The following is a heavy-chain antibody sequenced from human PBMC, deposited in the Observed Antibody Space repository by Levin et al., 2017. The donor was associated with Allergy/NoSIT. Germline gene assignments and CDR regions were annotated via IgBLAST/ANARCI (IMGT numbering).Heavy chain of an antibody. D-gene: IGHD6-13*01. CDR1: GGSISSYY. CDR2: IYYSGST. J-gene: IGHJ2*01. V-gene: IGHV4-59*01. CDR3: AGSKYSSSWYVRYFDL. Sequence: SETLSLTCTVSGGSISSYYWSWIRQPPGKGLEWIGYIYYSGSTNYNPSLKSRVTISVDTSKNQFSLKLSSGTAAGTAVYYCAGSKYSSSWYVRYFDLWGRGTLVTVSS.